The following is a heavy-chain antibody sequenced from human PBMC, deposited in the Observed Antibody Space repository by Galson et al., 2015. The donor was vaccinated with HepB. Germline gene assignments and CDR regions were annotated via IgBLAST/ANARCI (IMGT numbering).Heavy chain of an antibody. CDR1: GGTFSSYA. J-gene: IGHJ3*02. CDR2: INPSGGST. D-gene: IGHD3-10*01. V-gene: IGHV1-46*01. Sequence: SVKVSCKASGGTFSSYAISWVRQAPGQGLEWMGIINPSGGSTSYAQKFQGRVTMTRDTSTSTVYMELSSLRSEDTAVYYCAREAGADAFDIWGQGTMVTVSS. CDR3: AREAGADAFDI.